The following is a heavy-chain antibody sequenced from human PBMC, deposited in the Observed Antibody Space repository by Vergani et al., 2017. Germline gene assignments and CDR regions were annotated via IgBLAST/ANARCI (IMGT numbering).Heavy chain of an antibody. D-gene: IGHD6-13*01. J-gene: IGHJ5*02. CDR1: GYTFTGYY. CDR2: INPNSGGT. CDR3: ATDRSSSWYNNWFDP. V-gene: IGHV1-2*02. Sequence: QVQLVQSGAEVKKPGASVKVSCKASGYTFTGYYMHWVRQAPGQGLEWMGWINPNSGGTNYAQKFQGRVTMTRDTSISTAYMELSSLRSEDTAVYYCATDRSSSWYNNWFDPWGQGTLVTVSS.